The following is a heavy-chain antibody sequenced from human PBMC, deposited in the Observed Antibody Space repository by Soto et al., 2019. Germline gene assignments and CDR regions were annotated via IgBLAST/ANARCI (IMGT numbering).Heavy chain of an antibody. J-gene: IGHJ6*02. D-gene: IGHD4-17*01. CDR2: IYYSGST. V-gene: IGHV4-59*01. CDR1: GGSISSYY. Sequence: SETLSLTCTVSGGSISSYYWSWIRQPPGKGLEWIGYIYYSGSTNYNPSLKSRVTISVDTSKNQFSLKLSSVTAADTAVYYCARDLAHAYGDSGLGFGGNYGMDVWGQGTTVTVSS. CDR3: ARDLAHAYGDSGLGFGGNYGMDV.